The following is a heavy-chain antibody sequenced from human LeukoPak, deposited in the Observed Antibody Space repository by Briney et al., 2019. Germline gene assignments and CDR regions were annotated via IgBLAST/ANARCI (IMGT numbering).Heavy chain of an antibody. CDR1: GFTFSSYG. V-gene: IGHV3-33*06. D-gene: IGHD3-3*01. CDR3: AKAIQYYFDY. J-gene: IGHJ4*02. CDR2: IWYDGSNK. Sequence: GRSLRLSCAASGFTFSSYGMHWVRQAPGKGLEWVAVIWYDGSNKYYADSVKGRFTISRDNPKNTLYLQMNSLRAEDTAVYYCAKAIQYYFDYWGQGTLVTVSS.